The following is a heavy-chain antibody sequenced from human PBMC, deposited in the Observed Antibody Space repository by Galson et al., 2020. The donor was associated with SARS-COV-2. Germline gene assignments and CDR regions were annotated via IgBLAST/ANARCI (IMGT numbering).Heavy chain of an antibody. CDR3: ARRGVLLWFGELSQGATFDI. V-gene: IGHV7-4-1*02. D-gene: IGHD3-10*01. CDR1: GYTFSSYG. J-gene: IGHJ3*02. CDR2: INTNTGNS. Sequence: ASVKVSCKTSGYTFSSYGMNWVRQAPGQGLEWMGWINTNTGNSMYAQGFTGRFVFSLDTSVSTTFLQINSLKAEDTAVYYCARRGVLLWFGELSQGATFDIWSQGTMVTVSS.